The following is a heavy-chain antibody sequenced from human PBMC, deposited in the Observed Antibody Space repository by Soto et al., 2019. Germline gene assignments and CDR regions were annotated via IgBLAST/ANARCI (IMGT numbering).Heavy chain of an antibody. CDR2: IIPILGIA. CDR1: GGTFSSYT. V-gene: IGHV1-69*02. D-gene: IGHD3-16*01. Sequence: QVQLVQSGAEVKKPGSSVKVSCKASGGTFSSYTISWVRQAPGQGLEWMGRIIPILGIANYAQKFQGRVTITADKSTSTAYMELSSLRSEDTAVYYCARARDVLRYPFAYWGQGTLVTVSS. CDR3: ARARDVLRYPFAY. J-gene: IGHJ4*02.